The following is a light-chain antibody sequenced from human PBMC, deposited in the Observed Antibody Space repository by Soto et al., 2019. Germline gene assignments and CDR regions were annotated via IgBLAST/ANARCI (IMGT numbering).Light chain of an antibody. CDR1: QSVSSSY. J-gene: IGKJ5*01. V-gene: IGKV3-20*01. Sequence: EIVLTQSPGTLSLSPGERATLSCRASQSVSSSYLAWYQQKPGQAPRLLIYGASTRATGVPDRFSGSGSGTDFTLTISRLEPGDFAVYYCQQYSSPPPITFGQGTRLEIK. CDR2: GAS. CDR3: QQYSSPPPIT.